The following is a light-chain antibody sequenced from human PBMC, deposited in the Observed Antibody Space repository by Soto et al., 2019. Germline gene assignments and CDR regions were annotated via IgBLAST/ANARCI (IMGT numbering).Light chain of an antibody. V-gene: IGLV2-23*02. CDR1: SKDIGTSNL. Sequence: QSVLTQPASVSGSPGQSITISCTGTSKDIGTSNLVSWYQQFPGKAPKLIIYEVTKRPSVVSNRFSGSKSGNTASLTISGLQPEDEADYYCYSYTGISTSLFVFGTGTKATVL. CDR2: EVT. CDR3: YSYTGISTSLFV. J-gene: IGLJ1*01.